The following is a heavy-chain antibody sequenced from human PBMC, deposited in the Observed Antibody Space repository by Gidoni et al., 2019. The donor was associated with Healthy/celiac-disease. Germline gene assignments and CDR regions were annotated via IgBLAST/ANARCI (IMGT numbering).Heavy chain of an antibody. CDR3: AKAYYDSSRYYFDY. J-gene: IGHJ4*02. CDR1: GFTFDDYA. Sequence: EVQLVESGGGLVQPGRSLRLSCAASGFTFDDYAMHWVRQAPGKGLEWVSGISWNSGSIGYADSVKGRFTISRDNAKNSLYLQMNSLRAEDTALYYCAKAYYDSSRYYFDYWGQGTLVTVSS. D-gene: IGHD3-22*01. CDR2: ISWNSGSI. V-gene: IGHV3-9*01.